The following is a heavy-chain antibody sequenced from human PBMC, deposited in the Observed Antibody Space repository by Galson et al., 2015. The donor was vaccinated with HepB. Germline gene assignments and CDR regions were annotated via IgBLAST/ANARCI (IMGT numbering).Heavy chain of an antibody. J-gene: IGHJ4*02. CDR3: TRQRGGFDY. CDR1: GDSVSSNSVA. D-gene: IGHD3-16*01. V-gene: IGHV6-1*01. Sequence: CAISGDSVSSNSVAWNWIRQSPSRGLEWLGRTYYRSKWYNDYALSVKSRITINSDSSKNQFSLQLNSVTPDDTAVYYCTRQRGGFDYWGQGNLVTVSS. CDR2: TYYRSKWYN.